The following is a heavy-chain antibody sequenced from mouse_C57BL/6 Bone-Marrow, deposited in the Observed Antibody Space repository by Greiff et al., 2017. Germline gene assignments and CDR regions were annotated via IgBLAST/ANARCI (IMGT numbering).Heavy chain of an antibody. CDR1: GYSITSGYY. D-gene: IGHD1-1*01. CDR3: ARRNYGSSGGNYFDY. V-gene: IGHV3-6*01. CDR2: ISYDGSN. Sequence: EVKLQESGPGLVKPSQSLSLTCSVTGYSITSGYYWNWIRQFPGNKLEWMGYISYDGSNNYNPSLKNRISITRDTSKNQFFLKLNSVTTEDTATYYCARRNYGSSGGNYFDYWGQGTTLTVSS. J-gene: IGHJ2*01.